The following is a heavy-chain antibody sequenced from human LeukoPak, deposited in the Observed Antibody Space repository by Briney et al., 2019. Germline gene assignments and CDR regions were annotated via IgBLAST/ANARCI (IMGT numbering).Heavy chain of an antibody. D-gene: IGHD6-19*01. V-gene: IGHV3-48*03. Sequence: GGSLRLSCAASGITFSNYEMNWVRQAPGKGLEWVSYINPGGSNRFYAGSVKGRFAISRDDAKKSVYLQMNSLRGEDTAVYYCASSLSSGWGPVDDYWGQGIMVTVSS. CDR3: ASSLSSGWGPVDDY. J-gene: IGHJ4*02. CDR1: GITFSNYE. CDR2: INPGGSNR.